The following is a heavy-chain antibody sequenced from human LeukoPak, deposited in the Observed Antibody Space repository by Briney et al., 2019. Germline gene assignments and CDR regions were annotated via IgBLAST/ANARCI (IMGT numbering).Heavy chain of an antibody. V-gene: IGHV3-7*01. CDR3: ARDRYSGYGGTDWFDP. Sequence: GGSLRLSCAASGFTFSSYWMSWVRQAPGKGLEWVANIKQDGSEKYYVDSVKGRFTISRDNAKNSLYLQMNSLRAEDTAVYYCARDRYSGYGGTDWFDPWGQGTLVTVSS. J-gene: IGHJ5*02. CDR1: GFTFSSYW. D-gene: IGHD5-12*01. CDR2: IKQDGSEK.